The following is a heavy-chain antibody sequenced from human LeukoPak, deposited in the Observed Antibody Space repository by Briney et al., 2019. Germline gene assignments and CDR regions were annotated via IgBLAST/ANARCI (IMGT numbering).Heavy chain of an antibody. D-gene: IGHD3-9*01. CDR1: GFTLSDYG. J-gene: IGHJ6*03. Sequence: GGSLRLSCAASGFTLSDYGMHWVRQAPGKGLEWVAVISYDGSDKCYADSVKGRFTISRDNSKNTLYLQMNSLRTEDTAVYYCAGGGTDFDWLSGPRSTPRYYYYMDVWGKGTTVTISS. CDR3: AGGGTDFDWLSGPRSTPRYYYYMDV. CDR2: ISYDGSDK. V-gene: IGHV3-30*03.